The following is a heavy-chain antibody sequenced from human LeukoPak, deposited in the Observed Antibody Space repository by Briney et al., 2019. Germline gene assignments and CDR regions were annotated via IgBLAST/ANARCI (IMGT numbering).Heavy chain of an antibody. CDR1: GFTFSSYS. J-gene: IGHJ4*02. CDR3: ARVDRGHLCY. CDR2: ISSSSSYI. V-gene: IGHV3-21*01. Sequence: GGSLRLSCAASGFTFSSYSMNWVRQAPGKGLEWVSSISSSSSYIYYADSVKGRFTISRDNAKNSLYLQMNSLRAEDTAGYYCARVDRGHLCYWGQGTLVTVSS. D-gene: IGHD3-3*02.